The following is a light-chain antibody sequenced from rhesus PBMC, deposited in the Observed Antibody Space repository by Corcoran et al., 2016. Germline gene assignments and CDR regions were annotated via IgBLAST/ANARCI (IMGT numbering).Light chain of an antibody. V-gene: IGKV3-35*01. CDR1: QSVSSN. Sequence: EIVMTQSPATLSLSPGERATLSCRASQSVSSNLAWYQPKPGQAPRLLIYDTSNRATGIPDRFSGSGSGTDVTLTISSLDPEDVGVYYCQQESNSPFTFGPGTKLDIK. CDR3: QQESNSPFT. CDR2: DTS. J-gene: IGKJ3*01.